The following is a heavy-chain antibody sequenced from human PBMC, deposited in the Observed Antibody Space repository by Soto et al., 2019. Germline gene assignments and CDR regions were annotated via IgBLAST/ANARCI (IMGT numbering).Heavy chain of an antibody. V-gene: IGHV3-30*03. Sequence: GGSLRLSCAASGFTFSSYDMHWVRQAPGKGLEWVAVISYDGSNKYYADSVKGRFTISRDNSKNTLYLQMSSLRAEDTAVYYCARFHTKDIVVVTAREYFQHWGQGTLVTVSS. J-gene: IGHJ1*01. CDR3: ARFHTKDIVVVTAREYFQH. CDR2: ISYDGSNK. CDR1: GFTFSSYD. D-gene: IGHD2-21*02.